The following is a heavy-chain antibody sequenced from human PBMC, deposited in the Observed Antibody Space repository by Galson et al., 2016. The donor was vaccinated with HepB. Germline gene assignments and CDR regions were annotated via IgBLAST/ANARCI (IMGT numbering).Heavy chain of an antibody. D-gene: IGHD6-6*01. J-gene: IGHJ4*02. CDR1: GGSISSGGYY. CDR2: IYYSGST. Sequence: TLSLTCTVSGGSISSGGYYWSWIRQHPGKGLEWIGYIYYSGSTYYNPSLKSRVTISVDTSKNQFSLKLRSVTAADTAVDYCARDGGTYSSSSEFDYWGQGTLVTVSS. V-gene: IGHV4-31*03. CDR3: ARDGGTYSSSSEFDY.